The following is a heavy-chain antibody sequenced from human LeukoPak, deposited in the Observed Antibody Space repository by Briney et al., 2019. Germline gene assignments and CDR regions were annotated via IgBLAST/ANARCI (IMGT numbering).Heavy chain of an antibody. CDR2: VRYAGSNQ. CDR3: AKVGSGWNGVDY. J-gene: IGHJ4*02. V-gene: IGHV3-30*02. CDR1: RFTLSTYG. Sequence: GGSLRLSRAASRFTLSTYGMHWVRQAPGKGLEWVVLVRYAGSNQCHGYSVKGRFTISRDNSKNPVYLQMNSLRGDDTAVYYCAKVGSGWNGVDYWGQGTLVTVSS. D-gene: IGHD6-19*01.